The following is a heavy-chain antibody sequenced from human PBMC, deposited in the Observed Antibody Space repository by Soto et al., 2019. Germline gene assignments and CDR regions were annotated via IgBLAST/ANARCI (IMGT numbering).Heavy chain of an antibody. CDR2: MYHSGST. J-gene: IGHJ5*02. CDR1: GGSISSGGYS. CDR3: ARARQYYDCELDP. D-gene: IGHD3-22*01. Sequence: PSETLSLTCAVSGGSISSGGYSWSWIRQPPGKGLEWIGYMYHSGSTYYNPSLKSRVTISIDRSKNQFSLKLSSVTAADTAVYYCARARQYYDCELDPWGQGTLVTV. V-gene: IGHV4-30-2*01.